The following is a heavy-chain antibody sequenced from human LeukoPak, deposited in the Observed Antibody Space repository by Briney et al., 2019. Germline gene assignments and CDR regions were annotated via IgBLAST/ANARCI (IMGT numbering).Heavy chain of an antibody. CDR1: GYTFTSYD. V-gene: IGHV1-8*01. CDR3: ARGLWFGELSPYYYYYYMDV. D-gene: IGHD3-10*01. Sequence: ASVKVSCKASGYTFTSYDINWVRQATGQGLEWMGWMNPNSGNTGYAQKFQGRVTMTRNTSISTAYMELSSLRSEDTAVYYCARGLWFGELSPYYYYYYMDVWGKGTTVTISS. J-gene: IGHJ6*03. CDR2: MNPNSGNT.